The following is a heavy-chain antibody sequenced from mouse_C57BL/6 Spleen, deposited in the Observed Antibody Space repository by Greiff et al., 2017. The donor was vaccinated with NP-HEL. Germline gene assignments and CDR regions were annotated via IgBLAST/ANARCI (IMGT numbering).Heavy chain of an antibody. CDR3: ATYYYGSSPFAY. CDR1: GYSFTSYY. CDR2: IYPGSGNT. J-gene: IGHJ3*01. V-gene: IGHV1-66*01. D-gene: IGHD1-1*01. Sequence: VQVKESGPELVKPGASVKISCKASGYSFTSYYIHWVKQRPGQGLEWIGWIYPGSGNTKYNEKFKGKATLTADTSSSTAYMQLSSLTSEDSAVYYCATYYYGSSPFAYWGQGTLVTVSA.